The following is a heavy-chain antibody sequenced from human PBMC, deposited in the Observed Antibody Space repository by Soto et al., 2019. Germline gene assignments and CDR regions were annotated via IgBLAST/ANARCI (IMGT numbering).Heavy chain of an antibody. Sequence: GGSLRLSCAASGFSIGGYAMNWVRQAPEKGLEWVSSISGSAGTTYYADSVKGRFTVSRDNAKNSLYLQMNSLRAEDTAVYYCARGGDILTGYYTLDYWGQGTLVTVS. V-gene: IGHV3-23*01. J-gene: IGHJ4*02. D-gene: IGHD3-9*01. CDR1: GFSIGGYA. CDR3: ARGGDILTGYYTLDY. CDR2: ISGSAGTT.